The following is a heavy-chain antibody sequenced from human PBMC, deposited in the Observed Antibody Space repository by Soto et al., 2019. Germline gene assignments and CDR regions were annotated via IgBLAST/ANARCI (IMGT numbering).Heavy chain of an antibody. J-gene: IGHJ5*02. CDR2: IIPILGIA. CDR1: GGTFSSYT. Sequence: QVQLVQSGAEVKKPGSSVKVSCKASGGTFSSYTISWVRQAPGQGLEWMGRIIPILGIANYAQKFQGRVTITAVKXXSXAXXELSSLRSEDTAVYYCARGGEDYYDSSARPRWFDPWGQGTLVTVSS. V-gene: IGHV1-69*02. CDR3: ARGGEDYYDSSARPRWFDP. D-gene: IGHD3-22*01.